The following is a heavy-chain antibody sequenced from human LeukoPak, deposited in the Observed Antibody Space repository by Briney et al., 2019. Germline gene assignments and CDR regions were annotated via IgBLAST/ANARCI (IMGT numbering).Heavy chain of an antibody. J-gene: IGHJ3*02. V-gene: IGHV4-4*07. CDR3: ARRFNSGNDDVFDI. CDR2: ILTSGDT. D-gene: IGHD1-1*01. CDR1: GGSISGNA. Sequence: SETLSLTCTVSGGSISGNAWNWVRQPAGKGLEWIGRILTSGDTVYNPSLESRVTTSLDTSTNQFSLKLNSLTAADTAVYYCARRFNSGNDDVFDIWGQGTMVAVSS.